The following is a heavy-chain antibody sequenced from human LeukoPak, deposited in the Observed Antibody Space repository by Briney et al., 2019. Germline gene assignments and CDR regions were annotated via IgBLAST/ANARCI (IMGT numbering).Heavy chain of an antibody. Sequence: GASVKASCKASGYTFTGSYIHWVRQAPGQGLEWMGWINPNSGGTSSAQKFQGRVTMTRDTSVSTAYMELSRLRSDDTALYYCARETGYCSGGRCYFIYWGQGTLVTVSS. CDR2: INPNSGGT. V-gene: IGHV1-2*02. CDR3: ARETGYCSGGRCYFIY. D-gene: IGHD2-15*01. CDR1: GYTFTGSY. J-gene: IGHJ4*02.